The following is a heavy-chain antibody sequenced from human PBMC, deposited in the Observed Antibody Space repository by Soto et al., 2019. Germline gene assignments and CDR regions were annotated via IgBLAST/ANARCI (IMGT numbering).Heavy chain of an antibody. CDR1: GFTFSSYA. V-gene: IGHV3-23*01. CDR3: AKGRLANGDYGFHYYYGMDV. CDR2: ISGSGGST. Sequence: PGGSLRLSCAASGFTFSSYAMSWVRQAPGKGLEWVSAISGSGGSTYYADSVKGRFTISRDNSKNTLYLQMNSLRAEDTAVYYCAKGRLANGDYGFHYYYGMDVWGQGTTVTVSS. D-gene: IGHD4-17*01. J-gene: IGHJ6*02.